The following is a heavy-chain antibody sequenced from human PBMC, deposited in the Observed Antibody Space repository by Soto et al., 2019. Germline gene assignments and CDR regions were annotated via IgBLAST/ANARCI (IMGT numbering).Heavy chain of an antibody. J-gene: IGHJ4*02. CDR1: GFTFSSYA. CDR3: AKDRGYDFWSGYYEWSYFDY. CDR2: ISGSGGST. V-gene: IGHV3-23*01. Sequence: GGSPRLSCAASGFTFSSYAMSWVRQAPGKGLEWVSAISGSGGSTYYADSVKGRFTISRDNSKNTLYLQMNSLRAEDTAVYYGAKDRGYDFWSGYYEWSYFDYWGQGTLVTVSS. D-gene: IGHD3-3*01.